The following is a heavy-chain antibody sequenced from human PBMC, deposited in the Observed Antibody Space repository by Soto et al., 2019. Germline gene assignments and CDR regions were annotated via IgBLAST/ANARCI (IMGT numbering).Heavy chain of an antibody. CDR3: ARGRYGDY. D-gene: IGHD1-1*01. Sequence: QVHLVQSGAEVKKPGASVKVSCKGSGYAFTTYGITWVRQAPGQGLEWMGWISAHNGNTNYAQKLQGRVTVTRDTSTSAAYMELRSLSSDDTAVYYCARGRYGDYWGQGALVTVSS. V-gene: IGHV1-18*01. J-gene: IGHJ4*02. CDR2: ISAHNGNT. CDR1: GYAFTTYG.